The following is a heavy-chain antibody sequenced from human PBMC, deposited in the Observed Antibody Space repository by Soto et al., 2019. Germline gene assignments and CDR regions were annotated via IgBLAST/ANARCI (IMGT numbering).Heavy chain of an antibody. CDR1: GGSISSDY. Sequence: SETLSVMSPLSGGSISSDYWSWIRQPPGKGLEWIWNIYYSGSTNYNPSLKSRVTISVDTSKNQFSLKLSSVTAADTAVYYCARGGGRREWFVP. CDR3: ARGGGRREWFVP. J-gene: IGHJ5*02. V-gene: IGHV4-59*01. D-gene: IGHD3-10*01. CDR2: IYYSGST.